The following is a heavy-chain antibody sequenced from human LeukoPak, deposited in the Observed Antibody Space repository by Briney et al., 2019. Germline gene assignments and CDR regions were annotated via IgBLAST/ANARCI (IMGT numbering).Heavy chain of an antibody. V-gene: IGHV1-18*01. CDR2: ISAYNGNT. Sequence: ASVKVSCKASGYTFTSYAMHWVRQAPGQRLEWMGWISAYNGNTKSEQKFQGRVTMTTDTSTSTVYMELRSLRSDDTAAYYCAGDRSYDSSGLALYWGQGTLVIVSS. CDR3: AGDRSYDSSGLALY. D-gene: IGHD3-22*01. J-gene: IGHJ4*02. CDR1: GYTFTSYA.